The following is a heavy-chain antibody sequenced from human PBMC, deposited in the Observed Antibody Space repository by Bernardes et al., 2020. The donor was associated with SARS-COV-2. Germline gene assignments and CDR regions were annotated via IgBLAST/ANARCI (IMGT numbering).Heavy chain of an antibody. CDR2: ISGSGGSI. V-gene: IGHV3-23*01. CDR3: ASGKCSTGGCYGGSFDY. Sequence: GGSLRLSCAASGFTFSSYAMSWVRQAPGKGLEWVSGISGSGGSIYYADSVKGRITISRDNSKNTLYLQMNSLRAEDTAVYYCASGKCSTGGCYGGSFDYWGQGTLVTVST. D-gene: IGHD2-15*01. J-gene: IGHJ4*02. CDR1: GFTFSSYA.